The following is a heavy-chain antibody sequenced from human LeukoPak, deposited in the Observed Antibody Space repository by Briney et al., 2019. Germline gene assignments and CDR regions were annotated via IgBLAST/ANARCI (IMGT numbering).Heavy chain of an antibody. CDR2: IYYSGST. V-gene: IGHV4-39*07. J-gene: IGHJ4*02. Sequence: PSETLSLTCTVSGGSSGSSSYYWGWIRQPPGKGLEWIGSIYYSGSTYYNPSLKSRVTISVDTSKNQFSLKLSSVTAADTAVYYCARGFLGDYFGSGSYYVFDYWGQGTLVTVSS. CDR3: ARGFLGDYFGSGSYYVFDY. D-gene: IGHD3-10*01. CDR1: GGSSGSSSYY.